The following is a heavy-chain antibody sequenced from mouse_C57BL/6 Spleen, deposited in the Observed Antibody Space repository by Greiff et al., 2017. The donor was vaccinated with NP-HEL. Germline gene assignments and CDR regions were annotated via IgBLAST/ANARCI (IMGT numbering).Heavy chain of an antibody. Sequence: QVQLQQSGAELVMPGASVKLSCKASGYTFTSYWMHWVKQRPGQGLEWIGEIDPSDSYTNYNQKFKGKSTLTVDKSSSTAYMQLSSLTSEYSAVYYCARQDTTIFDYWGQGTTLTVAS. J-gene: IGHJ2*01. CDR2: IDPSDSYT. CDR3: ARQDTTIFDY. V-gene: IGHV1-69*01. D-gene: IGHD1-1*01. CDR1: GYTFTSYW.